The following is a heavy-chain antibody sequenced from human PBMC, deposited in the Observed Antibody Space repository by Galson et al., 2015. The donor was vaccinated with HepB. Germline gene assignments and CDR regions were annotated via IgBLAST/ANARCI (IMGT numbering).Heavy chain of an antibody. Sequence: SLRLSCAASGFTFSSYAMHWVRQAPGKELEWVAVISYDGSNKHYADSVKGRFTISRDNSKNTLYLQMNSLRAEDTAVYYCASSAGYCSGGSCTPSGDYWGQGTLVTVSS. J-gene: IGHJ4*02. V-gene: IGHV3-30-3*01. CDR3: ASSAGYCSGGSCTPSGDY. D-gene: IGHD2-15*01. CDR2: ISYDGSNK. CDR1: GFTFSSYA.